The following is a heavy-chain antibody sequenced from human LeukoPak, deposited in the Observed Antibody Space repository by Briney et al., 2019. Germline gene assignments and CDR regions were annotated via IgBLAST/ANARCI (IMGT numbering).Heavy chain of an antibody. V-gene: IGHV4-4*07. CDR1: GGSLSSYY. D-gene: IGHD5-12*01. J-gene: IGHJ4*02. Sequence: SETLSLTCTVSGGSLSSYYWSWIRQTAGKGLEWIGRIYTSGSINSNPSLESRVTLSLDTAKNQFSLKLSSVTAADTAVYYCAAGNIVATGEFDYWGQGTLVTVSS. CDR2: IYTSGSI. CDR3: AAGNIVATGEFDY.